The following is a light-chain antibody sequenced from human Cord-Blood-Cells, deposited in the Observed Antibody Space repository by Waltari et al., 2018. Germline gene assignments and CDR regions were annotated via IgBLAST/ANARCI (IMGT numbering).Light chain of an antibody. J-gene: IGLJ3*02. CDR1: SSDVGSYNL. Sequence: QSALTQPASVSGSPGQSITISCTGTSSDVGSYNLVSWYQQHPGKAPKLMIYEGSKRPSGVSNRFSVSKSGNTASLTISGLQAEDEADYYCCSYAGSSTVFGGGTKLTV. CDR2: EGS. V-gene: IGLV2-23*01. CDR3: CSYAGSSTV.